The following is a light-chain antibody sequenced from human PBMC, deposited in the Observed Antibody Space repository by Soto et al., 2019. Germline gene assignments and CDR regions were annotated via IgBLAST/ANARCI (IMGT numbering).Light chain of an antibody. V-gene: IGKV1-39*01. CDR1: QSISSY. J-gene: IGKJ1*01. CDR3: QQSCSTPWT. CDR2: AAS. Sequence: DIQMTQSPSSLSASVGDRVTITCRASQSISSYLNWYQQKPGKAPKLLFYAASSLHSGVPTRFSGSGYGTDFLLTNSSLQPEDLATYYRQQSCSTPWTFGQGTKVKIK.